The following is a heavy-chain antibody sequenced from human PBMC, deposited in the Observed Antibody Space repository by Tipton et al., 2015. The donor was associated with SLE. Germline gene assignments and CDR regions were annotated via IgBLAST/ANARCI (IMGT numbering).Heavy chain of an antibody. D-gene: IGHD4-17*01. V-gene: IGHV4-34*01. J-gene: IGHJ3*02. CDR1: GGSFSGYY. CDR2: INHSGST. Sequence: TLSLTCAVYGGSFSGYYWSWIRQPPGKGLEWIGEINHSGSTNYNPSLKSRVTISVDTPKNQFSLKLSSVTAADTAVYCCATRYGRSAFDIWGQGTMVTVSS. CDR3: ATRYGRSAFDI.